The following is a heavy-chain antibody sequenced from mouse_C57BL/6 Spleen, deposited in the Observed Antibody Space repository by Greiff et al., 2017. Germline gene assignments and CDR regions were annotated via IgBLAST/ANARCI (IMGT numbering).Heavy chain of an antibody. CDR1: GYTFTSYW. D-gene: IGHD1-1*01. J-gene: IGHJ2*01. Sequence: VQLQQPGAELVKPGASVKMSCKVSGYTFTSYWITWVKQRHGQGLEWIGDIYPGSGSNNYNKKFKSKATLTVDTSSSTAYMQLTRLTSEDSAVYYCARKDYGSYCDYWGQGTTLTVSS. CDR2: IYPGSGSN. V-gene: IGHV1-55*01. CDR3: ARKDYGSYCDY.